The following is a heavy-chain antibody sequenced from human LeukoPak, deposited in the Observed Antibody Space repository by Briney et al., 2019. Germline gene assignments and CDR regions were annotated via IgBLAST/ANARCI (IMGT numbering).Heavy chain of an antibody. CDR1: GGSFSGYY. Sequence: SETLSLTCAVYGGSFSGYYWSWIRQPPGKGLEWIGEINHSGSTNYNPSLKSRVTISVDTSKNQFSLKLSSVTAADTAVYYCARDSSSWSLNWFDPWGQGTLVTVSS. D-gene: IGHD6-13*01. J-gene: IGHJ5*02. V-gene: IGHV4-34*01. CDR3: ARDSSSWSLNWFDP. CDR2: INHSGST.